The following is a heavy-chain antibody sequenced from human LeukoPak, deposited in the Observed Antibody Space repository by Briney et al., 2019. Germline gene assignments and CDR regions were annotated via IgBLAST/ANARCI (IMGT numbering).Heavy chain of an antibody. CDR2: MNPNSGNT. J-gene: IGHJ6*02. Sequence: GASVKVSCKASGYTFTSYDINWVRQATGQGLEWMGWMNPNSGNTGYAQKFQGRVTMTRNTSISTAYMELSSLRSEDTAVYYCAKPHPRNYDFWSGYNYYYYGMDVWGQGTTVTVSS. CDR3: AKPHPRNYDFWSGYNYYYYGMDV. CDR1: GYTFTSYD. V-gene: IGHV1-8*01. D-gene: IGHD3-3*01.